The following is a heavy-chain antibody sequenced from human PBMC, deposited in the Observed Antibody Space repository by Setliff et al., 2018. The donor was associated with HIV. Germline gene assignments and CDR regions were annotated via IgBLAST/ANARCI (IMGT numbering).Heavy chain of an antibody. CDR2: INRGSGKT. J-gene: IGHJ4*02. V-gene: IGHV1-3*01. Sequence: ASVKVSCKASGYTFTGYYMHWVRQAPGQGLEWMGWINRGSGKTNYSQKFQDRVTFTRDTSASSAYMDLSSLRSEDSAVYYCVRGDDILTGYFRPYFFDYWGQGTLVTVS. D-gene: IGHD3-9*01. CDR3: VRGDDILTGYFRPYFFDY. CDR1: GYTFTGYY.